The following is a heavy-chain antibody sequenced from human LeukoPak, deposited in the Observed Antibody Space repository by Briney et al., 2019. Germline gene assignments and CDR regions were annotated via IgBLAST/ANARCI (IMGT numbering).Heavy chain of an antibody. CDR3: AREVVYSNYAFDY. CDR2: ISSCSSYI. CDR1: GFTFSSYS. Sequence: GGSLRLSCAASGFTFSSYSMNWVRQAPGKGLEWASSISSCSSYIYYADSVKGRFTISRDNAKNSLYLQMNSLRAEDTAVYYCAREVVYSNYAFDYWGQGTLVTVSS. D-gene: IGHD4-11*01. V-gene: IGHV3-21*01. J-gene: IGHJ4*02.